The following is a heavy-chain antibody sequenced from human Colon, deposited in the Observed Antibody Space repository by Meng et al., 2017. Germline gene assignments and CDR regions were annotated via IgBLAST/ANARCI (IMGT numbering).Heavy chain of an antibody. CDR2: IYYSGTT. V-gene: IGHV4-61*01. J-gene: IGHJ4*02. CDR1: GGSVSSGTYY. Sequence: QVPLQGAGRGLVRPSETLSRTCTVSGGSVSSGTYYWSWIRQPPGKGLEWIGCIYYSGTTNYNPSLKSRVTISVDTSKNQFSLKLSSVTPADTAVYFCARDRVPGKYWGQGTLVTVSS. CDR3: ARDRVPGKY. D-gene: IGHD1-14*01.